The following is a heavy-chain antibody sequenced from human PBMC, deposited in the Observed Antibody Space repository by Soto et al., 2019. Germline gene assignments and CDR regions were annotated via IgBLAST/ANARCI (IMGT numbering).Heavy chain of an antibody. V-gene: IGHV4-31*03. J-gene: IGHJ4*02. CDR1: GGSITSACYY. D-gene: IGHD1-1*01. CDR3: AGLDASRLLKDVGYFQY. Sequence: NPSETLSLTCTVSGGSITSACYYWGWLRQHAGQGLEWIGYISFSGNAYYNPFIRSRLNIPLDPTKSQFSLRVNAVNAADTAVYYCAGLDASRLLKDVGYFQYWGQGALVTVSS. CDR2: ISFSGNA.